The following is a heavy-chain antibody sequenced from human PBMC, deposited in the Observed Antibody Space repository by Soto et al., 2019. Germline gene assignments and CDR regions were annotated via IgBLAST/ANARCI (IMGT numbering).Heavy chain of an antibody. CDR3: ARDSGRSEGWFDP. D-gene: IGHD1-26*01. J-gene: IGHJ5*02. V-gene: IGHV3-64*01. CDR2: INSNGGST. CDR1: GLTFSTYG. Sequence: EVQLVESGGGLVQPGGSLRLSCTASGLTFSTYGMHWVRQAPGKGLEYVSGINSNGGSTYYANSVKGRFTISRVNSKNTLYLQMGSLRDEDMAVYYCARDSGRSEGWFDPWGQGTRVTVSS.